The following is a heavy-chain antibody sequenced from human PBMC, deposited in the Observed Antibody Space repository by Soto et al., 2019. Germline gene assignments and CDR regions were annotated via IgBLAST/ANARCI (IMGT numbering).Heavy chain of an antibody. Sequence: WVRQSPSRGLEWLGRTYYRSKWYNDYAVSVKSRITINPDTSKNQFSLQLNSVTPEDTAVYYCARDKGGAAAPELDYWGQGTLVTVSS. CDR2: TYYRSKWYN. CDR3: ARDKGGAAAPELDY. V-gene: IGHV6-1*01. J-gene: IGHJ4*02. D-gene: IGHD6-13*01.